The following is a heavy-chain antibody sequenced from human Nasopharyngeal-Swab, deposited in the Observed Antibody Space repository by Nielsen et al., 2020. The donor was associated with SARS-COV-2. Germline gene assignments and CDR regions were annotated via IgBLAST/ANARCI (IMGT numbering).Heavy chain of an antibody. J-gene: IGHJ6*02. CDR2: ISSSSTTI. CDR1: GFTFSSYS. CDR3: ASRPTPVTGYYYYYGMDV. Sequence: GESLKISCAASGFTFSSYSMNWVRQAPGKGLEWVSYISSSSTTIYYTDSVKGRFTISRDNAKNSLYLQMNSLRDEDTAVYYCASRPTPVTGYYYYYGMDVWGQGTTVTVSS. V-gene: IGHV3-48*02. D-gene: IGHD4-17*01.